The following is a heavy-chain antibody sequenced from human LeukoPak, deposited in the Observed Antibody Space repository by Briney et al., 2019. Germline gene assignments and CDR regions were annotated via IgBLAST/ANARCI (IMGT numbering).Heavy chain of an antibody. J-gene: IGHJ5*02. D-gene: IGHD2-15*01. CDR3: ATFCSGGDCYSFAP. CDR1: VLTFNSYA. CDR2: IIGSGGNT. V-gene: IGHV3-23*01. Sequence: PGGCLRLSCTASVLTFNSYAVTWVRQAPGKGLEWVLTIIGSGGNTDYADSVKGRFTISRDNSKDTLFLQMDSLRVEDTAVYYCATFCSGGDCYSFAPWGQGTLVTVSS.